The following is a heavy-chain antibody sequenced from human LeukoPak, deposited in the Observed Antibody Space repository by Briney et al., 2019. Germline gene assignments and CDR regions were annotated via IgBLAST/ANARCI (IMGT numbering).Heavy chain of an antibody. J-gene: IGHJ3*01. CDR2: IYHSGST. CDR3: ARLQVRYWYFDL. V-gene: IGHV4-38-2*02. Sequence: SETLSLTCTVSGYSISSGYYWGWIRQPPGKGLEWIGSIYHSGSTYYNPSLKSRVTISVDTSKNQFSLKLSSVTAADTAVYYCARLQVRYWYFDLWGQGTMVTVSS. D-gene: IGHD2-8*02. CDR1: GYSISSGYY.